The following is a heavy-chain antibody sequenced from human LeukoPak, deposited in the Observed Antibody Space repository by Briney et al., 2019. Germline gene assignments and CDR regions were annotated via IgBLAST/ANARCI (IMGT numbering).Heavy chain of an antibody. Sequence: PGGSLRLSCAASGFTFSRYGMHWVRQAPGKGLEWVAFIWYDGSNKYYADSVKGRFTISRDNSKNTLYVQMNSLRAEDTAVYYCARGGGLLWFGELLPEYYFDYWGQGTLVTVSS. CDR3: ARGGGLLWFGELLPEYYFDY. CDR2: IWYDGSNK. CDR1: GFTFSRYG. D-gene: IGHD3-10*01. V-gene: IGHV3-30*02. J-gene: IGHJ4*02.